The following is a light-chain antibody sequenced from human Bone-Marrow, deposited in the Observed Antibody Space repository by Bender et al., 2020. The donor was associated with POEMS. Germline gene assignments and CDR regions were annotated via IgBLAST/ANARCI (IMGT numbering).Light chain of an antibody. CDR1: SSDVGSYNL. V-gene: IGLV2-14*02. J-gene: IGLJ3*02. Sequence: QSALTQPASVSGSPGQSITISCTGTSSDVGSYNLVSWYQQHPGKAPKLIIYDVSDRPSGVPDRFSGSKSGTSASLAITGLQSDDEAIYFCVAWDASLNGWVFGGGTKLTVL. CDR2: DVS. CDR3: VAWDASLNGWV.